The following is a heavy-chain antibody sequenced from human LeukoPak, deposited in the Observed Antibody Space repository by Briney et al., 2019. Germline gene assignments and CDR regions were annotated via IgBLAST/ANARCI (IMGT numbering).Heavy chain of an antibody. D-gene: IGHD2-8*01. CDR1: GFAFSSFG. Sequence: GRSLRLSCAASGFAFSSFGMSWVRQAPGKGLEWVSAISVSGGSTNYADSVKGRFTISRDNSKNTLYLQMNSLRAEGTAVYYCAKVFFMDYWGQGTLVTVSS. CDR3: AKVFFMDY. CDR2: ISVSGGST. V-gene: IGHV3-23*01. J-gene: IGHJ4*02.